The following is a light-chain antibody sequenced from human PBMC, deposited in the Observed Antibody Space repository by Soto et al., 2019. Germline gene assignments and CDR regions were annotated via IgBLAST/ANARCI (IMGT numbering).Light chain of an antibody. Sequence: DIQLIQSPSSVSASVGDTVTIGCRASQGHVTWLGWYQLKPGKAPKLLIYAVSSLQSGVPSRFSGSGSGTNFTLTISRLQPEDFATYFCQQANSSPSFGPGTRLEIK. J-gene: IGKJ5*01. CDR3: QQANSSPS. CDR2: AVS. CDR1: QGHVTW. V-gene: IGKV1D-12*01.